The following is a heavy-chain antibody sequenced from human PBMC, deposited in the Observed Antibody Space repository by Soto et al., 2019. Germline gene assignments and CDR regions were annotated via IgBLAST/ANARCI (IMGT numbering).Heavy chain of an antibody. V-gene: IGHV4-39*01. J-gene: IGHJ4*02. D-gene: IGHD3-10*01. CDR3: ARRGSGHTFDY. CDR1: GASISRTGFH. Sequence: SETLSLTCAVSGASISRTGFHWGWIRQPPGQGLEWIGSIYEAATTFYNSSLKSRVTISADTSNNHFSLKLSSVTAADTAVYYCARRGSGHTFDYWGQGTLVTVSS. CDR2: IYEAATT.